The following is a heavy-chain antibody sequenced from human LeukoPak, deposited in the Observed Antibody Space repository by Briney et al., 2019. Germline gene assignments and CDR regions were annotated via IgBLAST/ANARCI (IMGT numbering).Heavy chain of an antibody. J-gene: IGHJ4*02. CDR2: ISGSGGST. D-gene: IGHD2-15*01. V-gene: IGHV3-23*01. CDR1: GFTFSSYA. Sequence: PGGSLRLSCAASGFTFSSYAMSWVRQAPGMGLVWVSAISGSGGSTYYADSVKGRFTISRDNSKNTLYLQMNSLRAEDTAVYYCAKDQNCSGGSCYSGWDYWGQGTLVTVSS. CDR3: AKDQNCSGGSCYSGWDY.